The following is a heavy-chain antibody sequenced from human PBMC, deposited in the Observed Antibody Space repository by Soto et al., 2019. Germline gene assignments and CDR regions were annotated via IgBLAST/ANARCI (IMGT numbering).Heavy chain of an antibody. Sequence: SETMSLTCTVSGGSISSSRYYWGWIRQPPGKGLEWIGSIYYSGSTYYNPSLKSRVTISVDTSKNQFSLKLSSVTAADTAVYYCARLPRGFGELFDYWGQGTLVTVSS. J-gene: IGHJ4*02. CDR2: IYYSGST. V-gene: IGHV4-39*01. CDR3: ARLPRGFGELFDY. D-gene: IGHD3-10*01. CDR1: GGSISSSRYY.